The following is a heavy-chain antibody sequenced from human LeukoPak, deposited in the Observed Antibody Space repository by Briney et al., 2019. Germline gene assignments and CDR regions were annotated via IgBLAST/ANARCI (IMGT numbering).Heavy chain of an antibody. CDR3: ARDSGVGACLFCSAFDL. Sequence: GGCLRPSCAASGFTFSRYSVKWARQPPGRGRGWVSSISSSSSYIYYADSMKGRFTISRHNAKNSLYLQMNSLRAADTAVYYCARDSGVGACLFCSAFDLWGQGTMVTVSP. CDR2: ISSSSSYI. J-gene: IGHJ3*01. D-gene: IGHD1-26*01. CDR1: GFTFSRYS. V-gene: IGHV3-21*01.